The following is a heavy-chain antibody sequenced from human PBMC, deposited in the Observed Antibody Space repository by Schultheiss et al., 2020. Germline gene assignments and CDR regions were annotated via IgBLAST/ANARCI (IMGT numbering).Heavy chain of an antibody. V-gene: IGHV4-59*08. D-gene: IGHD7-27*01. CDR3: ARPLLWGDAFDI. J-gene: IGHJ3*02. CDR2: IYYSGST. Sequence: SETLSLTCTVSGGSISSYYWSWIRQPPGKGLEWIGYIYYSGSTNYNPSLKSRVTISVDTSKNQFSLKLSSVTAADTAVYYCARPLLWGDAFDIWGQGTMVTVSS. CDR1: GGSISSYY.